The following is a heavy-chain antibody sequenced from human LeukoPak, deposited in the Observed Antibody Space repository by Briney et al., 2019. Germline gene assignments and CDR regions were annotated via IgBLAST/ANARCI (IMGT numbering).Heavy chain of an antibody. V-gene: IGHV4-61*05. CDR1: GGSISSSSYY. Sequence: SETLSLTCTVSGGSISSSSYYWGWIRQPPGKGLEWIGYIYYSGSTNYNPSLKSRVTISVDTSKNQFSLKLSSVAAADTAVYYCARTPYSSSSYWYFDLWGRGTLVTVSS. D-gene: IGHD6-6*01. CDR2: IYYSGST. J-gene: IGHJ2*01. CDR3: ARTPYSSSSYWYFDL.